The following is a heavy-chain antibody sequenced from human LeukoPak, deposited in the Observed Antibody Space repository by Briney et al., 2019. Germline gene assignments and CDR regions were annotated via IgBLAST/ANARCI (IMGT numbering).Heavy chain of an antibody. J-gene: IGHJ4*02. V-gene: IGHV4-61*02. CDR1: GGSISSGSYY. Sequence: PSETLSLTCTVSGGSISSGSYYWSWIRQPAGKGLEWIGRIYTSGSTNYNPSLKSRVTISVDTSKNQFSLKLSSVTAADTAVYYCARVNAAAAQGADYWGQGTLVTVSS. CDR3: ARVNAAAAQGADY. D-gene: IGHD6-13*01. CDR2: IYTSGST.